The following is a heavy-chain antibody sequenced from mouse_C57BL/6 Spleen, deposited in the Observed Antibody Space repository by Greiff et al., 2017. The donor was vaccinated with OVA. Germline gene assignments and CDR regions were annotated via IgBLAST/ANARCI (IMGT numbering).Heavy chain of an antibody. D-gene: IGHD2-2*01. CDR2: IWTGGGT. CDR1: GFSLTSYA. CDR3: AREREEGYRYYFDY. Sequence: VQLVESGPGLVAPSQSLSITCTVSGFSLTSYAISWVRQPPGKGLEWLGVIWTGGGTNYNSALKSRLSISKDNSKSQVFLKMNSLQTDDTARYYCAREREEGYRYYFDYWGQGTTLTVSS. J-gene: IGHJ2*01. V-gene: IGHV2-9-1*01.